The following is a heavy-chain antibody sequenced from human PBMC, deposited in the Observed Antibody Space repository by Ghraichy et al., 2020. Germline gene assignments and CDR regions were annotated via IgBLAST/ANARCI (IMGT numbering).Heavy chain of an antibody. Sequence: GGSLRLSCAASGFTFSSYYMNWVRQAPGKGLEWVANIKQDGSEKNYVDSVKGRFSISRDNAKNTLYLQMNSLRVEDTAVYYCARGGYMTSIPHIFFHSWGQGTLVTVSS. CDR2: IKQDGSEK. V-gene: IGHV3-7*03. J-gene: IGHJ4*02. D-gene: IGHD6-25*01. CDR3: ARGGYMTSIPHIFFHS. CDR1: GFTFSSYY.